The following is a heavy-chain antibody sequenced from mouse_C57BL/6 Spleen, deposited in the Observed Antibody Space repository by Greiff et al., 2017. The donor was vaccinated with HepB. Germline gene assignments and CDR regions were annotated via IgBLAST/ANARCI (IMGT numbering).Heavy chain of an antibody. CDR3: ARGGTTRRGYAMDY. J-gene: IGHJ4*01. CDR1: GFTFSDYG. V-gene: IGHV5-17*01. CDR2: ISSGSSTI. D-gene: IGHD1-1*01. Sequence: EVQVVESGGGLVKPGGSLKLSCAASGFTFSDYGMHWVRQAPEKGLEWVAYISSGSSTIYYADTVKGRFTISRDNAKNTLFLQMTSLRSEDTAMYYCARGGTTRRGYAMDYWGQGTSVTVSS.